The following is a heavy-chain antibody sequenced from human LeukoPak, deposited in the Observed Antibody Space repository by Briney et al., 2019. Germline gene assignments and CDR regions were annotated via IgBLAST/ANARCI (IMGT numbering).Heavy chain of an antibody. CDR1: GFTFTIFG. CDR3: ARPNDEAKYYYYYMDV. J-gene: IGHJ6*03. D-gene: IGHD1-1*01. V-gene: IGHV3-30*02. CDR2: IRYGGNNK. Sequence: GGSLRLSCAASGFTFTIFGLNWVRQAPGKGLEWVTFIRYGGNNKFYADSVKGRFTISRDNSKNTLYLQMSSLRVEDTAVYYCARPNDEAKYYYYYMDVWGKGATVTVSS.